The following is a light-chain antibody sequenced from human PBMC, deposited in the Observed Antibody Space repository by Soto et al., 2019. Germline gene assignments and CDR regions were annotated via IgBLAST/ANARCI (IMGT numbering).Light chain of an antibody. CDR1: QTVSSSF. CDR2: AAS. J-gene: IGKJ5*01. V-gene: IGKV3-20*01. CDR3: QQYNNWLIT. Sequence: EIVLTQSPGTLSLSPGERATLSCRASQTVSSSFLAWYQQTPGQAPRLLIYAASSRATGIPDRFSGSGSGTDFTLTISRLEPEDFAVYYCQQYNNWLITFGQGTRLEI.